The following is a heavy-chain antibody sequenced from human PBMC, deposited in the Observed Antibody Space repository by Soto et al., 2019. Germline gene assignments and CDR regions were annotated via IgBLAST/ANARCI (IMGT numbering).Heavy chain of an antibody. V-gene: IGHV1-2*02. D-gene: IGHD1-7*01. CDR2: INPNSGGT. Sequence: ASVKVSCKASGYTFTGYYMHWVRQAPGQGLEWMGWINPNSGGTNYAQKFQGRVTMTRDTSISTAYMELSRLRSGDTAVYYRAGETGTTSYYGMDVWGQGTTVTVSS. CDR1: GYTFTGYY. J-gene: IGHJ6*02. CDR3: AGETGTTSYYGMDV.